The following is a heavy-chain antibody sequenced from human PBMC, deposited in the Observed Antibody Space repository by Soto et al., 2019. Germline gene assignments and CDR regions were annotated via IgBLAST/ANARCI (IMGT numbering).Heavy chain of an antibody. CDR1: GFTVSNYV. J-gene: IGHJ4*02. Sequence: QVQLVESGGGVVQPGKSLRLSCVASGFTVSNYVMHWVRQAPGKGLEGVAVIWNDGSNKQYADSVKGRFTISRDNSKNTLYLQLNSLTADDTAVYYCASEPIYCIGTSCWFDYWGQGTLVTVSS. V-gene: IGHV3-33*01. CDR3: ASEPIYCIGTSCWFDY. CDR2: IWNDGSNK. D-gene: IGHD2-2*01.